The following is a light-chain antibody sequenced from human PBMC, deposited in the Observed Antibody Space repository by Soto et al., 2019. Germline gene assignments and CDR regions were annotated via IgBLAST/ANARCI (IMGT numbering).Light chain of an antibody. J-gene: IGKJ4*01. V-gene: IGKV1-39*01. CDR3: QQSYSIPLT. Sequence: DIQMTQSPSSLSASVGDRVTITCRASQSVNTNLNWYQQKPGKAPNLLIYATSTLQSGVPSRFSGSGSGTDFTLSISSLQPVDFATYHCQQSYSIPLTFGGGTKVEIK. CDR2: ATS. CDR1: QSVNTN.